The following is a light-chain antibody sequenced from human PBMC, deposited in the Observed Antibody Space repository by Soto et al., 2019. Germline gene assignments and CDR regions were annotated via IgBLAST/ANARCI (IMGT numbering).Light chain of an antibody. J-gene: IGKJ1*01. Sequence: DIQMTQSPSTLSASVGDRATITCRASQSISTWLAWYQQKPGKAPKLLIYDASSLDNGVPSRFSGSGSGTEFTLTVSSLQPDDFATYYCQQYKSYSQTFGQGTKVEIK. CDR1: QSISTW. CDR3: QQYKSYSQT. V-gene: IGKV1-5*01. CDR2: DAS.